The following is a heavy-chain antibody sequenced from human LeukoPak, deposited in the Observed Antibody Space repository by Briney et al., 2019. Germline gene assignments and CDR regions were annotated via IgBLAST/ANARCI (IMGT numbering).Heavy chain of an antibody. D-gene: IGHD3-3*01. V-gene: IGHV3-23*01. CDR1: GFTFSSYA. CDR3: AKFLGKSWGNQNAFDI. CDR2: ISGSGGST. J-gene: IGHJ3*02. Sequence: GGSLRLSCAASGFTFSSYAMSWVRQAPGKGLEWVSAISGSGGSTYYADSVKGRFTISRDNSKITLYLQMNSLRAEDTAVYYCAKFLGKSWGNQNAFDIWGQGTMVTVSS.